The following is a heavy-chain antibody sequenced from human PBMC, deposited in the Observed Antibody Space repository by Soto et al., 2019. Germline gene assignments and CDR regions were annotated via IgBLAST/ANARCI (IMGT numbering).Heavy chain of an antibody. V-gene: IGHV2-5*02. CDR3: AHRLSGYNWNGGYFDY. CDR1: GFSLTSRPMG. J-gene: IGHJ4*02. Sequence: QITLKESAPTRVKPTQTLTLTCTFSGFSLTSRPMGVGWIRQPPGKALEWLAFIYWDDDKRYSPSLRSRLTIPEDTSGNQVVLTVTNMDPVDTATYYCAHRLSGYNWNGGYFDYWGQGALVTVSS. CDR2: IYWDDDK. D-gene: IGHD1-1*01.